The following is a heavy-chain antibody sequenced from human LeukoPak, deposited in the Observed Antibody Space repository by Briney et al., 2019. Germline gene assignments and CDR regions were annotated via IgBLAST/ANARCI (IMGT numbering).Heavy chain of an antibody. Sequence: PGGSLRLSCAASGFTFDDYAMHWVRQAPGKGLEWVSGISWNSNSIGYADSVKGRFTISRDNAKNSLYLQMNSLRAEDTALYYCGKDMKYSSRWLDYWGQGTLVTVSS. V-gene: IGHV3-9*01. J-gene: IGHJ4*02. CDR2: ISWNSNSI. CDR3: GKDMKYSSRWLDY. D-gene: IGHD6-13*01. CDR1: GFTFDDYA.